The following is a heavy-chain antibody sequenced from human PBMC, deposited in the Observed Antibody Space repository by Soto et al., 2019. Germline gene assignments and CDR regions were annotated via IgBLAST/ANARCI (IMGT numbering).Heavy chain of an antibody. J-gene: IGHJ5*02. CDR3: AKSLSSFPYDP. Sequence: GGSMRLCRVAAGSTSSTYAVSWVRQAPGKGLEGVSAISDSGRNTFYADSVKGRFTISRDNSRNTAYMQMNSLRGEYTAIYSCAKSLSSFPYDPWGQGTLVTVS. D-gene: IGHD2-15*01. V-gene: IGHV3-23*01. CDR2: ISDSGRNT. CDR1: GSTSSTYA.